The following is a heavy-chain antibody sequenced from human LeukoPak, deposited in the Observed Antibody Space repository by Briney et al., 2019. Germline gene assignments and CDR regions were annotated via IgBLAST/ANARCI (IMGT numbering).Heavy chain of an antibody. D-gene: IGHD3-22*01. CDR1: GGSISSYY. CDR2: IYYSGST. Sequence: PSETLSLTCTVSGGSISSYYWSWIRQPPGKGLEWIRSIYYSGSTYYNPSLKSRVTISVDTSKNQFSLKLSSVTAADTAVYYCARQSSGYYLYYFDYWGQGTLVTVSS. V-gene: IGHV4-59*05. CDR3: ARQSSGYYLYYFDY. J-gene: IGHJ4*02.